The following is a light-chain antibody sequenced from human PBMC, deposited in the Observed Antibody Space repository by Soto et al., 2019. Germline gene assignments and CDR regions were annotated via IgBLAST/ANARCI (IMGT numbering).Light chain of an antibody. CDR1: SSDVGGYHY. V-gene: IGLV2-14*01. Sequence: QSVLTQPASVSGSPGQSITISCTGTSSDVGGYHYVCWYQHHPGKAPKLMIYEVTTRPSGISNRFSGSKSGNTASLTISGLQAEDEADYYCSLYTSSTTFPRVFGTGTKLTVL. CDR3: SLYTSSTTFPRV. J-gene: IGLJ1*01. CDR2: EVT.